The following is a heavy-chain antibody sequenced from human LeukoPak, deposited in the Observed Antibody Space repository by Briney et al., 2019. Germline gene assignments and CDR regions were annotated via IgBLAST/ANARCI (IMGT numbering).Heavy chain of an antibody. CDR3: ASVELLEGVVDY. CDR2: INHSGST. Sequence: SETLSLTCAVYGGSFSGYYWSWIRQPPGKGLEWIGEINHSGSTNYNPSLKSRVTISVDTSKNQFSLKLSSVTAADTAVYYCASVELLEGVVDYWGQGTLVTVSS. D-gene: IGHD1-26*01. V-gene: IGHV4-34*01. J-gene: IGHJ4*02. CDR1: GGSFSGYY.